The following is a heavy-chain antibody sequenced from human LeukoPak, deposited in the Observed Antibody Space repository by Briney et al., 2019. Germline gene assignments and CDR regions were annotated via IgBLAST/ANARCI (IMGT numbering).Heavy chain of an antibody. CDR3: AKEDHSGSYYYFDY. Sequence: GRSLRLSCVASGFTFNDYAMHWVRQSPGKGLEWVSGISWSSDSVGYADSVKGRFTISRDNAKNTLYLQMNSLRAEDTALYYCAKEDHSGSYYYFDYWGQGTLVTVSS. J-gene: IGHJ4*02. V-gene: IGHV3-9*01. D-gene: IGHD1-26*01. CDR1: GFTFNDYA. CDR2: ISWSSDSV.